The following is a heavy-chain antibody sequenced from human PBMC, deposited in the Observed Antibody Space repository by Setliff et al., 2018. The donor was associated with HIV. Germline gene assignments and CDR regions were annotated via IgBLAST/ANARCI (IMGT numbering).Heavy chain of an antibody. V-gene: IGHV3-21*01. D-gene: IGHD6-19*01. CDR2: IGGSTGST. J-gene: IGHJ4*02. CDR1: GFTVSTYS. Sequence: PGGSLRLSCLVSGFTVSTYSLNWARQAPGKGLEWVSAIGGSTGSTYYADSVKGRFTISRDNAKNSLYLQMNSLRAEDTAVYYCARAVHSGWYYFDYWGQGTLVTVSS. CDR3: ARAVHSGWYYFDY.